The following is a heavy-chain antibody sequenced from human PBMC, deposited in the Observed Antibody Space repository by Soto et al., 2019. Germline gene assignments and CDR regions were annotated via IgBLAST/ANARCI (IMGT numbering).Heavy chain of an antibody. D-gene: IGHD6-19*01. V-gene: IGHV4-59*01. CDR3: ATGGGWLFDS. CDR1: GGSISSYY. J-gene: IGHJ4*02. Sequence: QVQLQESGPGLVKPSETLSLTCTVSGGSISSYYWSWIRQPPWKGLEWIGYIYYSGTTNYNPSLRSRVTISVDTSKKQFSLKLTSVTAADTAVYFCATGGGWLFDSWGQGTLVTVSS. CDR2: IYYSGTT.